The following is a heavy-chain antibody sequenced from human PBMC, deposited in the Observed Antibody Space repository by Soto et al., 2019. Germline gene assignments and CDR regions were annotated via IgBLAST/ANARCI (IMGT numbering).Heavy chain of an antibody. CDR3: VKDMSSGWPKSFDY. V-gene: IGHV3-9*01. J-gene: IGHJ4*02. CDR2: ISWNGGII. Sequence: DVQLEETGGGLVQPGRSLRLSCAASGFTFDDHGMHWVRQAPGKGLEWVSGISWNGGIIGFADSVKGRFAISRDNAKNSLYLQMNSLRPDDTAVYYCVKDMSSGWPKSFDYWGQGTPVTVSS. CDR1: GFTFDDHG. D-gene: IGHD6-19*01.